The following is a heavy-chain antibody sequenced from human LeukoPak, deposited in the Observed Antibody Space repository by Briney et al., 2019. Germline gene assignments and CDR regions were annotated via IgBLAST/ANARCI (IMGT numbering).Heavy chain of an antibody. CDR3: ARGTTIFGVVITKYYYGMDV. CDR1: GGSFSGYY. J-gene: IGHJ6*02. CDR2: INHSGST. Sequence: SETLSLTCAVYGGSFSGYYWSWTRQPPGKGLEWIGEINHSGSTNYNPSLKSRVTISVDTSKNQFSLKLSSVTAADTAVYYCARGTTIFGVVITKYYYGMDVWGQGTTVTVSS. D-gene: IGHD3-3*01. V-gene: IGHV4-34*01.